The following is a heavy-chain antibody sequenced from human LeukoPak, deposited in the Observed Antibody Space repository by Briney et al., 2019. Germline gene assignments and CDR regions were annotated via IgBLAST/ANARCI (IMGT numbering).Heavy chain of an antibody. CDR2: IRYDGSNK. CDR3: AKHPILTGYYNGWFDP. Sequence: PGGSLRLSCAASGFTFSSYGMHWVRQAPGKGLEWVAFIRYDGSNKYYADSVKGRFTISRDNSKNTLYLQMNSLRAEDTAVYYCAKHPILTGYYNGWFDPWGQGTLVTVSS. J-gene: IGHJ5*02. D-gene: IGHD3-9*01. CDR1: GFTFSSYG. V-gene: IGHV3-30*02.